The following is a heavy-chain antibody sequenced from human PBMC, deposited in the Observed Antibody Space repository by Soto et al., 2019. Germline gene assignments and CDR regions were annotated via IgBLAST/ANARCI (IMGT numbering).Heavy chain of an antibody. CDR3: ARDHGMFLSYYYYGMDV. D-gene: IGHD3-10*02. V-gene: IGHV3-30-3*01. CDR2: ISYDGNNK. J-gene: IGHJ6*02. Sequence: GGSLRLSCAASGFTFSRFSMHWVRQAPGKGLAWVAVISYDGNNKHFAESVKGRFSISRDDSKNTAYLEMNNLRGDDSAVYYCARDHGMFLSYYYYGMDVWGQGTTVTVS. CDR1: GFTFSRFS.